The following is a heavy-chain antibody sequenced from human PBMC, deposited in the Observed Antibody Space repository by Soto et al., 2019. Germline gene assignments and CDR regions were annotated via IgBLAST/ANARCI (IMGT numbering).Heavy chain of an antibody. J-gene: IGHJ4*02. V-gene: IGHV1-69*13. CDR1: GGSFGKSA. D-gene: IGHD3-3*01. CDR3: ATGVICIGYFTVES. CDR2: FIPVYRTL. Sequence: SVKVSCKASGGSFGKSAINWVRQTPGQGLEWLGGFIPVYRTLNYAQKFQGRVTITADESTGTAYMTLSSLASDDTAVYYCATGVICIGYFTVESWGQGTRVTVSS.